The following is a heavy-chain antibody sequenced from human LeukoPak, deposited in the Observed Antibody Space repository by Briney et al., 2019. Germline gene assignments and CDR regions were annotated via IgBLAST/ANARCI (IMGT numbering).Heavy chain of an antibody. Sequence: GGSLRLSCAASGFTFSNYWMHWVRQAPGKGLEWVSGISWNSGSIGYADSVKGRFTISRDNAKNSLYLQMNSLRAEDTALYYCAKSVLSGGSQQEYYYYYGMDVWGQGTTVTVSS. CDR3: AKSVLSGGSQQEYYYYYGMDV. D-gene: IGHD2-15*01. CDR2: ISWNSGSI. CDR1: GFTFSNYW. V-gene: IGHV3-9*01. J-gene: IGHJ6*02.